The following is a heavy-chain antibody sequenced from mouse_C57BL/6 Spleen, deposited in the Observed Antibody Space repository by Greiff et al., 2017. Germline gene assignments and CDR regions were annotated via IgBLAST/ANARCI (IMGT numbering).Heavy chain of an antibody. CDR1: GFSFNTYA. CDR2: IRSKSNNFAT. Sequence: EVQLVESGGGLVQPKGSLKLSCAASGFSFNTYAMNWVRQAPGKGLEGVARIRSKSNNFATYYADSVKDRFTISRDDSESMLYLQMNDLKTDDTAMYYCVTHSYLDYWGQGTTLTVSS. V-gene: IGHV10-1*01. J-gene: IGHJ2*01. CDR3: VTHSYLDY.